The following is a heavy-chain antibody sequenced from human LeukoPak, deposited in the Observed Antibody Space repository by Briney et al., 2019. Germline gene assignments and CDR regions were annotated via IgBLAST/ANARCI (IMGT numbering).Heavy chain of an antibody. D-gene: IGHD3-16*01. J-gene: IGHJ4*02. V-gene: IGHV4-59*12. CDR1: GGSISSYY. CDR3: ARVGDYALKD. Sequence: PSETLSLTCTVSGGSISSYYWSWIRQPPGKGLEWIGYIYYSGSTNYNPSLKSRVTISVDASKSQFSLKSSSVTAADTAVYYCARVGDYALKDWGQGTLVTVSS. CDR2: IYYSGST.